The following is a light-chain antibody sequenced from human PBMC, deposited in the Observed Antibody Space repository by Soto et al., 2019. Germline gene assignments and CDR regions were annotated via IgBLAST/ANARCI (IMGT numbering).Light chain of an antibody. CDR3: QQYNDWPQT. CDR1: QSVSNS. J-gene: IGKJ1*01. CDR2: GAS. Sequence: EIVMTQSPATLSVSPGERATLSCRASQSVSNSIAWYQQKPGQAPRLLIYGASTRATGIPARFSGGGSGTEFTLTISSLQSEDFAVYYCQQYNDWPQTFGQGTKVDIK. V-gene: IGKV3-15*01.